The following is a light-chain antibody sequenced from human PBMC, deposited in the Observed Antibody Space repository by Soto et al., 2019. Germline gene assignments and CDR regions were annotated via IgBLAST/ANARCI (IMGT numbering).Light chain of an antibody. V-gene: IGKV1-5*01. J-gene: IGKJ5*01. CDR1: QNIRNW. Sequence: DIEMTQSPSSLSTSVGDRVTMTFQASQNIRNWLAWYQQQQGKAPNPMLYDASSLTSGVPARFSGSGSGTEFTLTISSLQHDDFATYYCQQYNTYSPFGQGTRLEIK. CDR2: DAS. CDR3: QQYNTYSP.